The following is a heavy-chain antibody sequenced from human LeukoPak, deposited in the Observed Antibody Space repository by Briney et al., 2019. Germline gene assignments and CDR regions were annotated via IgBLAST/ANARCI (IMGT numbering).Heavy chain of an antibody. D-gene: IGHD3-9*01. CDR2: IYTSGST. V-gene: IGHV4-4*07. J-gene: IGHJ4*02. CDR3: ARDRRNVLTGYSLFYFDS. CDR1: GGSISSYY. Sequence: SETLSLTCTVSGGSISSYYWSWIRQPAGKGLEWIGRIYTSGSTNYNPSLKSRVTMSVDTSKSQFSLRLSSVTAADTAVYYCARDRRNVLTGYSLFYFDSWGQGTLVTVSS.